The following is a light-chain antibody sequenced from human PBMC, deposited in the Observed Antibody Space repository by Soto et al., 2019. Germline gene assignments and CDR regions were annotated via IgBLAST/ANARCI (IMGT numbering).Light chain of an antibody. CDR3: CSYAGSSTYV. Sequence: QSVLTQPASVSGSPGQSITISCTGTSSDVGSYNLVSWYQQHPGKAPKLMIYEVSKRPSGVSNRFSGSKSGNTASLTISGLQAEYEADYYCCSYAGSSTYVFGTGTKVTDL. J-gene: IGLJ1*01. V-gene: IGLV2-23*02. CDR2: EVS. CDR1: SSDVGSYNL.